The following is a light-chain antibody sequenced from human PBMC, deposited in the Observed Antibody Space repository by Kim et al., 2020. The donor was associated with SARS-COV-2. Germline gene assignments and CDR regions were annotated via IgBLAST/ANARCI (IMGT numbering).Light chain of an antibody. CDR2: GAS. CDR3: QKYDSAPLT. J-gene: IGKJ4*01. Sequence: DIQMTQSPSSLSASVRDRVTITCRASQDIRDFLAWYQQKSGKLPKLLIYGASTLQSGVPSRFSGSGSGTEFTLTISSLQPEDVATYYCQKYDSAPLTFGGGTKVDIK. CDR1: QDIRDF. V-gene: IGKV1-27*01.